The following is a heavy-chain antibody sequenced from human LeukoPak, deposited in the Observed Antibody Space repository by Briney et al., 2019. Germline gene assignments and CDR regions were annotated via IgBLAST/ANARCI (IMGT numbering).Heavy chain of an antibody. CDR2: IYSGGST. D-gene: IGHD1-26*01. J-gene: IGHJ4*02. CDR3: ARDLHVGVDSRTNFDY. V-gene: IGHV3-66*01. Sequence: GGSLRLSCAASGFTFSSYWMSWVRQAPGRGLGGVSVIYSGGSTYYADSVKGRFTISRDNSKNTLYLQMNSLRAEDTAVYYCARDLHVGVDSRTNFDYWGQGTLVTVSS. CDR1: GFTFSSYW.